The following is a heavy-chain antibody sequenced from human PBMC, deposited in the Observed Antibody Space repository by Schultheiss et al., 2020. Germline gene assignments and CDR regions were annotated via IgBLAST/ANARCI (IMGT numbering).Heavy chain of an antibody. V-gene: IGHV4-59*03. CDR2: IFYGGTT. CDR1: SISIKNYH. Sequence: SETLSLTCTVSSISIKNYHWSWIRQPPGKGLEWIGSIFYGGTTNYNPSLQSRVTFSIDTSKNQLSPKLTSVSAADTAVYYCAAPSAGNGYYSFDYWGQGSLVTVSS. D-gene: IGHD3-22*01. J-gene: IGHJ4*02. CDR3: AAPSAGNGYYSFDY.